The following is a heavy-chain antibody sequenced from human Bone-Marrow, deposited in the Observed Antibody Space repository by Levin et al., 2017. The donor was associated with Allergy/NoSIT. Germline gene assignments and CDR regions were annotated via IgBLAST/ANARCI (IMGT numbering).Heavy chain of an antibody. Sequence: SETLSLTCTVSGGSISSYYWSWIRQPPGKGLEWIGYIYYSGSTNYNPSLKSRVTISVDTSKNQFSLKLSSVTAADTAVYYCARLRTSRRFDPWGQGTLVTVSS. CDR3: ARLRTSRRFDP. V-gene: IGHV4-59*01. CDR2: IYYSGST. J-gene: IGHJ5*02. CDR1: GGSISSYY. D-gene: IGHD3-3*01.